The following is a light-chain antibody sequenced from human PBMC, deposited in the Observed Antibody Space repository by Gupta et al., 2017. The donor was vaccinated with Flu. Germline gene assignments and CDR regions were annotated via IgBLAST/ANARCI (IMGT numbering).Light chain of an antibody. J-gene: IGKJ3*01. Sequence: EIVLTQSPATLSLSPGERATLSCRASQSVSSYLAWYQQKPGQAPRLLIYDASNRATGIPARFSGSGCGKNLSLTISSREQEDFAVYYYQQHSNCPPFTFGHGTKVDIK. V-gene: IGKV3-11*01. CDR3: QQHSNCPPFT. CDR2: DAS. CDR1: QSVSSY.